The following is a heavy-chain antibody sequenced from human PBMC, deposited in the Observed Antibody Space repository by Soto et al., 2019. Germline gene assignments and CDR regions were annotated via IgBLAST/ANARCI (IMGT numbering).Heavy chain of an antibody. CDR3: VRALRHTAMVYHWFVP. Sequence: SETLSLTCTVSGASVSYGAYYWGWVRQRPGRGLEWIGYIYESGYTYYNTSLKSRLTISLDRSNNQFSLGLTSVTAADTAVYYCVRALRHTAMVYHWFVPWGQGTLVTVSS. CDR1: GASVSYGAYY. J-gene: IGHJ5*02. V-gene: IGHV4-31*03. D-gene: IGHD5-18*01. CDR2: IYESGYT.